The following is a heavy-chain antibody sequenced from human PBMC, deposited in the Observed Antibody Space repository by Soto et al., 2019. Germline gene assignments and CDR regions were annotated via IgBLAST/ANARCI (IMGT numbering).Heavy chain of an antibody. CDR1: GFSLSTSGAA. V-gene: IGHV2-5*02. CDR2: IYWDGDK. D-gene: IGHD3-3*01. J-gene: IGHJ5*02. CDR3: AHRATMTIFGLIIDNGTWFDP. Sequence: QINLIESGPTLVKPTQTLTLTCTFSGFSLSTSGAAVGWVRQPPGRALEWLALIYWDGDKRYNASLGNRLTITKDTSMYQVVLTLTNVDPADTATYYGAHRATMTIFGLIIDNGTWFDPWGQGTRVIVSS.